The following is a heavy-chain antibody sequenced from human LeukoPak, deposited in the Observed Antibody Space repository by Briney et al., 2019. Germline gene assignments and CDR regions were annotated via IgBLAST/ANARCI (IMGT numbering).Heavy chain of an antibody. V-gene: IGHV3-21*01. J-gene: IGHJ6*02. Sequence: GALGLSWAGSGFPFKNYSKKWGRQAPGKGLGGGSSIRSSSSYIYYADSVKGRFTISRDNAKNSLYLQMNSLRAEDTAVYYCARDDYYDSSGYHQEGMDVWGQGTTVTVSS. CDR1: GFPFKNYS. CDR3: ARDDYYDSSGYHQEGMDV. D-gene: IGHD3-22*01. CDR2: IRSSSSYI.